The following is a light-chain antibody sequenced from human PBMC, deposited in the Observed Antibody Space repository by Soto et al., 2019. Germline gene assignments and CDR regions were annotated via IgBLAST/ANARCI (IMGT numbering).Light chain of an antibody. V-gene: IGKV1-27*01. Sequence: DIQMTQSPASLSASVGDRVTISCRASQGMGTYLAWYQQKPGKVLKLLIYGASTLQSGVPSRFSGGGYGADFTLTITSLQPEDVATYYCLKYNSAPFAFGPGTRVEIK. CDR1: QGMGTY. CDR3: LKYNSAPFA. J-gene: IGKJ3*01. CDR2: GAS.